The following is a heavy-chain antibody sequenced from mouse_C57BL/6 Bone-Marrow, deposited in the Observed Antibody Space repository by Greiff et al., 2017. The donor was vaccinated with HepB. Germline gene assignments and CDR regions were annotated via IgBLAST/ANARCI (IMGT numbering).Heavy chain of an antibody. D-gene: IGHD1-1*01. CDR1: GYTFTDYE. CDR3: TGYYGSFDY. J-gene: IGHJ2*01. Sequence: VQLQQSGAELVRPGASVTLSCKASGYTFTDYEMHWVKQTPVHGLEWIGAIDPETGGTAYNQKFKGKAILTADKSSSTAYMELRSLTSEDSAVYYCTGYYGSFDYGGQGTTLTVSS. V-gene: IGHV1-15*01. CDR2: IDPETGGT.